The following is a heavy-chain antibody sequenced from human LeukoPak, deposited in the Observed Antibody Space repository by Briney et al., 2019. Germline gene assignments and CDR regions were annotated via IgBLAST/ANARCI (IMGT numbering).Heavy chain of an antibody. CDR2: IYYSGST. D-gene: IGHD6-6*01. Sequence: SETLSLTCTDSGGSISSYYWSWIRQPPGKGLEWIGYIYYSGSTNYNPSLKSRVTISVDTSKHHFSLKLSSVTAADTAVYYCARGSIAARRDFDYWGQGTLVTVSS. CDR3: ARGSIAARRDFDY. CDR1: GGSISSYY. V-gene: IGHV4-59*01. J-gene: IGHJ4*02.